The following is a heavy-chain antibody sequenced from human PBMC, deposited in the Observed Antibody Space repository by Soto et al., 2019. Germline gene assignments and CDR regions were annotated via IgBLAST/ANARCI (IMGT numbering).Heavy chain of an antibody. V-gene: IGHV1-46*01. J-gene: IGHJ5*02. CDR3: ARDGRSAEVVVNWFAP. CDR1: GYTFTSYY. CDR2: INPSGGST. D-gene: IGHD2-21*01. Sequence: QVQLVQSGAEVKKTGASVKVSCKASGYTFTSYYMHWVRQAPGQGLEWWGIINPSGGSTSYAQKFQCRVTMPRETSTSKVYRELSSLRAEETAVYYCARDGRSAEVVVNWFAPWGQGTLVTVSS.